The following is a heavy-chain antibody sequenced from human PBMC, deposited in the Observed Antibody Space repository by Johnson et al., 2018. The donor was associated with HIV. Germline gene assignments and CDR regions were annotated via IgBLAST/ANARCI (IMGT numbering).Heavy chain of an antibody. CDR3: AREQELIGERAFDI. J-gene: IGHJ3*02. D-gene: IGHD6-13*01. CDR2: IWYDGGNK. V-gene: IGHV3-33*08. Sequence: QVQLVESGGGVVQPGWSLRLSCAASGFTFSSYAMHWVRQAPGKGLEWVAVIWYDGGNKYYADSVKGRFTISRDNSKNTVYLQMHSLRAEDTAVYYCAREQELIGERAFDIWGQGTMVTVSS. CDR1: GFTFSSYA.